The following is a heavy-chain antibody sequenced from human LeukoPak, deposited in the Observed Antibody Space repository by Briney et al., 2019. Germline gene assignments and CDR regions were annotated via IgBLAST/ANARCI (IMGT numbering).Heavy chain of an antibody. CDR2: IYYSGST. Sequence: SSETLSLTCTVSGDSISSSSYYWGWIRQPRGKGLEWIGSIYYSGSTYYNPSLKSRVTISVDTSKNQFSLKLSSVTAADTAVYYCARQRRGGYSFHFDYWGQGTLVTVSS. CDR1: GDSISSSSYY. CDR3: ARQRRGGYSFHFDY. J-gene: IGHJ4*02. D-gene: IGHD4-11*01. V-gene: IGHV4-39*01.